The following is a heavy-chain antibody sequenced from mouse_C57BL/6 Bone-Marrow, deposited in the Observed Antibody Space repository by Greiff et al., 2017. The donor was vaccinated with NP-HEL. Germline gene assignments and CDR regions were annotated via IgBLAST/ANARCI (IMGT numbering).Heavy chain of an antibody. J-gene: IGHJ2*01. CDR1: GYTFTSYW. Sequence: QVQLKQPGAELVRPGSSVKLSCKASGYTFTSYWMHWVKQRPIQGLEWIGNIDPSDSETHYNQKFKDKATLTVDKSSSTAYMQLSSLTSEDSAVYYCARESSNYDYWGQGTTLTVAS. D-gene: IGHD2-5*01. CDR2: IDPSDSET. V-gene: IGHV1-52*01. CDR3: ARESSNYDY.